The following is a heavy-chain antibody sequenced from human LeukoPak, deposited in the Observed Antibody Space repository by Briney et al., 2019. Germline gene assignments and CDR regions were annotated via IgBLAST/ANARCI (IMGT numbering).Heavy chain of an antibody. CDR1: GLTFSSYS. J-gene: IGHJ4*02. Sequence: AGSLRLTCAASGLTFSSYSMNWVRQAPGKGLQWVSSISSSSSYIYYADSVKGRFTISRDNAKNSLYLQMNSLRAEDTAVYYCSGVAGYSSGWLRYWGQGTLVTASS. D-gene: IGHD6-19*01. CDR3: SGVAGYSSGWLRY. CDR2: ISSSSSYI. V-gene: IGHV3-21*01.